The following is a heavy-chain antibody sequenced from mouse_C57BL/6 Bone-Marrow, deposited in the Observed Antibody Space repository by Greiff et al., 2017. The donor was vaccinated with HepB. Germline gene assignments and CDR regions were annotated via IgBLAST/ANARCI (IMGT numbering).Heavy chain of an antibody. Sequence: EVNLVESGGGLVQSGRSLRLSCATSGFTFSDFYMEWVRQAPGKGLEWIAASRNKANDYTTEYSASVKGRFIVARDTSQSILYLQMKALRAEDTAIYYCARDTPHAMDYWGQGTSVTVAS. J-gene: IGHJ4*01. CDR2: SRNKANDYTT. V-gene: IGHV7-1*01. CDR3: ARDTPHAMDY. CDR1: GFTFSDFY.